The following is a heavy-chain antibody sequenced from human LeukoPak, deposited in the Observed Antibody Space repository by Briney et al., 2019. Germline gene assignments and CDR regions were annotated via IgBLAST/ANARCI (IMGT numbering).Heavy chain of an antibody. Sequence: GGSLRLSCAASGFTFNIYAMHWVRQAPGKGLEWVAVISYDGSNEYYADSVKGRFTISRDNSKNTLYLQMNILRAEDTAVYYCASQSPYYCSNGVCRRPWLGPDGYFDYWGQGTLVTVSS. V-gene: IGHV3-30-3*01. CDR2: ISYDGSNE. J-gene: IGHJ4*02. CDR1: GFTFNIYA. D-gene: IGHD2-8*01. CDR3: ASQSPYYCSNGVCRRPWLGPDGYFDY.